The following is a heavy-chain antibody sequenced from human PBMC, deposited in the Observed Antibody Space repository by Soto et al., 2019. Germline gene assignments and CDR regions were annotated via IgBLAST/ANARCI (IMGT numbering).Heavy chain of an antibody. CDR2: IRSKAYGGTT. Sequence: SLELGCTASGFTVWVSAMSLFRQAQGKGLEWVGFIRSKAYGGTTEYAASVKGRFTISRDDSKSIAYLQMNSLKTEDTAVYYCTRASEAYYYGSGSYYKAFDIWGQGTMVTVSS. D-gene: IGHD3-10*01. CDR1: GFTVWVSA. V-gene: IGHV3-49*03. J-gene: IGHJ3*02. CDR3: TRASEAYYYGSGSYYKAFDI.